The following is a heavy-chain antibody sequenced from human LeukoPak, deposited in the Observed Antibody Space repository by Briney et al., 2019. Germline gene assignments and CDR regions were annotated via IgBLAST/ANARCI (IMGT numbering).Heavy chain of an antibody. J-gene: IGHJ3*02. D-gene: IGHD3-22*01. V-gene: IGHV4-59*08. Sequence: PSQTLSLTCTVSGGSISSYYWSWIRQPPGKGLEWIGYIYYSGSTNYNPSLKSRVTISVDTSKNQFSLKLSSVTAADTAVYYCARHGKRSSGYYDAFDIWGQGTMVTVSS. CDR3: ARHGKRSSGYYDAFDI. CDR2: IYYSGST. CDR1: GGSISSYY.